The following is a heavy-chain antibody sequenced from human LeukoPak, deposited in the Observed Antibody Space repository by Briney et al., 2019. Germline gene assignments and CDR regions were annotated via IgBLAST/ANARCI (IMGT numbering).Heavy chain of an antibody. CDR3: AKGDLSDRYYYYYMDV. CDR2: ISGSGDNT. D-gene: IGHD2-21*02. CDR1: GFTFSNYA. J-gene: IGHJ6*03. Sequence: GGSLRLSCAASGFTFSNYAMSWVRQAPGKGLEWVSAISGSGDNTYYADSVKGRFTISRDNSKNTLYLQMNSLRAEDTAVYYCAKGDLSDRYYYYYMDVWGKGTTVTVSS. V-gene: IGHV3-23*01.